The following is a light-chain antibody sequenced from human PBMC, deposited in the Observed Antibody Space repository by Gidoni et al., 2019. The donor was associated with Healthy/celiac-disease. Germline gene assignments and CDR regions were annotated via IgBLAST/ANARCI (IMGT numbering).Light chain of an antibody. Sequence: IQMTQSPSSLSASVGDRVTITCQASQDISNYLNWYQQKPGKAPKLLIYDASNLETGVPSRXSGSGXXTDFTFTISSLQPEDIATYYCQQYDNLPLTFGGGTKVEIK. CDR3: QQYDNLPLT. V-gene: IGKV1-33*01. CDR2: DAS. J-gene: IGKJ4*01. CDR1: QDISNY.